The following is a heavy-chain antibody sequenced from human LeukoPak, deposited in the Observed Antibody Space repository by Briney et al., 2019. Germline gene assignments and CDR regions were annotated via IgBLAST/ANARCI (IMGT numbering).Heavy chain of an antibody. V-gene: IGHV1-2*02. CDR3: ASIAASGMESDY. Sequence: ASVKVSCKTSGYTFTGYYIQWVRQAPGQGLEWMGYINPDSGGTNYAQEFQGRVTMTRDTSISTAYMELNRLRSDDTAVYYCASIAASGMESDYWGQGTLVTVSS. D-gene: IGHD6-6*01. CDR2: INPDSGGT. CDR1: GYTFTGYY. J-gene: IGHJ4*02.